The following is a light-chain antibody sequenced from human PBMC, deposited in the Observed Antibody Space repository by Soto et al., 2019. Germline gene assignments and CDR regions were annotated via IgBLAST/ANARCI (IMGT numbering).Light chain of an antibody. J-gene: IGKJ1*01. Sequence: EIVMTQSPATLSVSPGERATLSCRASQSVSSNLAWYQQKPGQAPRLLIYGASTRATGIPARFSGSGSGTEFTLTISRLEPEDFAVYYCQHYDSARWTFGLWNKVDIK. CDR2: GAS. CDR1: QSVSSN. CDR3: QHYDSARWT. V-gene: IGKV3-15*01.